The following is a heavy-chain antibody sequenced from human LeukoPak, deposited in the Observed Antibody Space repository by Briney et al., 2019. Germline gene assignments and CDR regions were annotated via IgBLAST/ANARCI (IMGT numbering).Heavy chain of an antibody. CDR1: GFTFNSNY. Sequence: GSLRLSCAVSGFTFNSNYMSWVRQAPGKGLEWVSLIYSGGSTSYADSVKGQFTISRHNSKNTLYLQMNSLRAEDTAVYYCARGLDFEYAFDIWGQGTMVTVSS. CDR2: IYSGGST. D-gene: IGHD1-1*01. J-gene: IGHJ3*02. CDR3: ARGLDFEYAFDI. V-gene: IGHV3-53*04.